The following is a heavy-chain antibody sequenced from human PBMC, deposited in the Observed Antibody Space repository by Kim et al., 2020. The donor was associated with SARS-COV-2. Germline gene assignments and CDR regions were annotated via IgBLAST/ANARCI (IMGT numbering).Heavy chain of an antibody. CDR3: SCDVPQYY. J-gene: IGHJ4*02. D-gene: IGHD2-2*01. V-gene: IGHV3-15*01. CDR2: IKSENDGGTT. Sequence: GGSLRLSCAASGFTFSGAWMSWVRQTPGKGLEWVGHIKSENDGGTTDYSAPVKGRFTISRDDSKNMVYLQMNSLKTEDTAVYFCSCDVPQYYWGRGTLVT. CDR1: GFTFSGAW.